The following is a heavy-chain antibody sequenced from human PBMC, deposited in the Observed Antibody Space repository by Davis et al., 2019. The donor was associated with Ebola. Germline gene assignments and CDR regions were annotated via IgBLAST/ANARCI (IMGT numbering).Heavy chain of an antibody. CDR1: GFTLSSYA. Sequence: GESLKISCAASGFTLSSYAMHWVRQAPGKGLEWVSSISSSSSYIYYADSVKGRFTISRDNAKNSLYLQMNSLRAEDTAVYYCASSGGWYRGWFDPWGQGTLVTVSS. V-gene: IGHV3-21*01. CDR2: ISSSSSYI. D-gene: IGHD6-19*01. CDR3: ASSGGWYRGWFDP. J-gene: IGHJ5*02.